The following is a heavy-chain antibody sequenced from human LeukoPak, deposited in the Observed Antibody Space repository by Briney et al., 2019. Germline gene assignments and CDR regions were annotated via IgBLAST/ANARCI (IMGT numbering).Heavy chain of an antibody. CDR2: IYYSGST. CDR1: GGSISSYY. D-gene: IGHD6-19*01. V-gene: IGHV4-59*12. CDR3: ARLAVAGENDY. J-gene: IGHJ4*02. Sequence: SETLSLTCTVSGGSISSYYWSWIRQPPGKGLEWIGYIYYSGSTNYNPSLKSRVTISVDTSKNQFSPKLSSVTAADTAVYYCARLAVAGENDYWGQGTLVTVSS.